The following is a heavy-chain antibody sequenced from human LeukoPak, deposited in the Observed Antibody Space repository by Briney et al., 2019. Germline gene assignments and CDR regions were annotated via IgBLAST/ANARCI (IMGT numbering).Heavy chain of an antibody. CDR3: VKEGVEYSYSYGDY. CDR1: GFTFSRSA. J-gene: IGHJ4*02. Sequence: PGGSLRLSCAASGFTFSRSAMHWVRQAPGKGLEWVALISYDGGDKYYAESMKGRITISRDNAENTLYLQMNNLRPDDTAFYFCVKEGVEYSYSYGDYWGQGTLVTVSS. D-gene: IGHD3-16*01. CDR2: ISYDGGDK. V-gene: IGHV3-30*18.